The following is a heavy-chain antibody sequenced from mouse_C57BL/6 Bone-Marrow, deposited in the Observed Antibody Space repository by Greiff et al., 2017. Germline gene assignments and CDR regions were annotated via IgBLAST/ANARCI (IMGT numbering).Heavy chain of an antibody. Sequence: VQLHQPGAELVMPGASVKLSCKASGYTFTSYWMHWVKQRPGQGLEWIGEIDPSDSYTNYNQKFKGKSTLTVDKSSSTAYMQLSSLTSEYSSVYYCASSIYDYDGSYCSLDDWGQGTSVTVSS. CDR1: GYTFTSYW. V-gene: IGHV1-69*01. D-gene: IGHD2-4*01. CDR3: ASSIYDYDGSYCSLDD. CDR2: IDPSDSYT. J-gene: IGHJ4*01.